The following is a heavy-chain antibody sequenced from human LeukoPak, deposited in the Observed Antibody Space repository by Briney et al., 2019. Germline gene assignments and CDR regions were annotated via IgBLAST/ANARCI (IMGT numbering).Heavy chain of an antibody. CDR2: FDPEDGET. CDR3: ATGRSSGWYRLNYFDY. CDR1: GYTLTELS. Sequence: GALVKISCKVSGYTLTELSMHWVRQAPGKGLEWMGGFDPEDGETIYAQKFQGRVTMTEDTSTDTAYMELSSLRSEDTAVYYCATGRSSGWYRLNYFDYWGQGTLVTVSS. D-gene: IGHD6-13*01. V-gene: IGHV1-24*01. J-gene: IGHJ4*02.